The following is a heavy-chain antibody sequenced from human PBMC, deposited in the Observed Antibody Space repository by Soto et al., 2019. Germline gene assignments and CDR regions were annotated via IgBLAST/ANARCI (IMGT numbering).Heavy chain of an antibody. V-gene: IGHV3-74*01. D-gene: IGHD2-15*01. CDR2: IDTDGSTT. J-gene: IGHJ4*02. CDR1: GFTFSNYW. CDR3: ACSRRPARLGPKGAIDY. Sequence: GGSLRLSCATSGFTFSNYWMHWVRQVPGRGLVWVSRIDTDGSTTSYADFAKGRFTISRDNAKSTLSLQMNSLRAEDTAIYYCACSRRPARLGPKGAIDYWGEGTLVTVSS.